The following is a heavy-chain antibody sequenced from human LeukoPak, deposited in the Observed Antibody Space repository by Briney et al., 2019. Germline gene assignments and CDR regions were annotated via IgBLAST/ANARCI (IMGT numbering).Heavy chain of an antibody. J-gene: IGHJ4*02. Sequence: KSSETLSLTCAVYGGSFSGYYWSWIRQPLGKGLEWIGEINHSGSTNYNPSLKSRVTISVDTSKNQFSLKLSSVTAADTAVYYCARRKIQDYWGQGTLVTVSS. CDR3: ARRKIQDY. V-gene: IGHV4-34*01. CDR2: INHSGST. D-gene: IGHD5-18*01. CDR1: GGSFSGYY.